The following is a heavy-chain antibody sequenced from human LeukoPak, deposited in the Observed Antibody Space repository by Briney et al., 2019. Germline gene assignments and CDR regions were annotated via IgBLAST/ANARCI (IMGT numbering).Heavy chain of an antibody. J-gene: IGHJ4*02. CDR3: AKGPAVYDFWSGYFSY. Sequence: GGSLRLSCAASGFTVSSNYMVWVRQAPGKGLEWVSVLYRGGGAYYIDSVEGRFTISRDNSKNTLYLQMNSLRAEDTAVYYCAKGPAVYDFWSGYFSYWGQGTLVTVSS. V-gene: IGHV3-53*01. D-gene: IGHD3-3*01. CDR2: LYRGGGA. CDR1: GFTVSSNY.